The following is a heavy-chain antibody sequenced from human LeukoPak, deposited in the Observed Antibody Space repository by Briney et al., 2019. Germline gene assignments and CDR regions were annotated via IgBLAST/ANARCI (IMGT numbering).Heavy chain of an antibody. J-gene: IGHJ4*02. Sequence: SVKVSFKASGGTFSSYTISWVRQAPGQGLEWMGRIIPILGIANYAQKFQGRVTITADKSTSTAYMELSSLRSEDTAVYYCARTSYDSSGYYLWWGQGTLVTVSS. CDR3: ARTSYDSSGYYLW. CDR2: IIPILGIA. D-gene: IGHD3-22*01. CDR1: GGTFSSYT. V-gene: IGHV1-69*02.